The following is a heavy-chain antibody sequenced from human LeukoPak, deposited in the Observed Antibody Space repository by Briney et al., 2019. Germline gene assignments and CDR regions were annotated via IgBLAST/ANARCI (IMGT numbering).Heavy chain of an antibody. CDR2: MNPNSGNT. CDR1: GYTFTSYD. J-gene: IGHJ6*02. Sequence: ASVKVSCKASGYTFTSYDINWVRQATGQGLEWMGWMNPNSGNTGYAQKFQGRVTMTRNTSISTAYMELSSLRSEDTAVYYCARGKREILTGYFNYYCYGMDVWGQGTTVTVSS. V-gene: IGHV1-8*01. D-gene: IGHD3-9*01. CDR3: ARGKREILTGYFNYYCYGMDV.